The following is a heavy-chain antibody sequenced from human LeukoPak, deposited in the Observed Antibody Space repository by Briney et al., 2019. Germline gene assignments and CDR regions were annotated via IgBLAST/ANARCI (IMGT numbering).Heavy chain of an antibody. CDR2: IIPTFGTA. J-gene: IGHJ6*04. D-gene: IGHD3-10*01. CDR3: ARDEAYYYGSGSYWYGMDV. V-gene: IGHV1-69*01. CDR1: GGTFSSYA. Sequence: SVKVSCKASGGTFSSYAISWVRQAPGQGLEWMGGIIPTFGTANYAQKFQGRVTITADESTSTAYMELSSLRSEDTAVYYCARDEAYYYGSGSYWYGMDVWGKGTTVTVSS.